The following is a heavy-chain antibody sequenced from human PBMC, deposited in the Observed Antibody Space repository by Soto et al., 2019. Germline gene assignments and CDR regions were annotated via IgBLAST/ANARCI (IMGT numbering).Heavy chain of an antibody. Sequence: PGGSLRLSCAASGFTFSSYGMHWVRQAPGKGLEWVAVISYDGSNKYYADSVKGRFTISRDNSKNTLYLQMNSLRAEDTAVYYCAKDLRVTTVTAEYFQHWGQGTLVTVSS. D-gene: IGHD4-17*01. CDR2: ISYDGSNK. J-gene: IGHJ1*01. CDR1: GFTFSSYG. V-gene: IGHV3-30*18. CDR3: AKDLRVTTVTAEYFQH.